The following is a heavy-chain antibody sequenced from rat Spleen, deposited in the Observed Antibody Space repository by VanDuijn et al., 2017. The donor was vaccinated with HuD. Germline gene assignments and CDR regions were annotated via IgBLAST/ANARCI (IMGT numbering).Heavy chain of an antibody. D-gene: IGHD1-9*01. CDR2: ITNTGGST. CDR3: ARRHYGYTDYFDY. Sequence: EVQLVESYGGLVQPGKSLKLSCAASGFTFNNYDMAWVRQAPTKGLEWVASITNTGGSTYYPDSVKGRFTISRDDAKSTLYLQMDSLRSEDTATYYCARRHYGYTDYFDYWGQGVMVTVSS. CDR1: GFTFNNYD. V-gene: IGHV5S23*01. J-gene: IGHJ2*01.